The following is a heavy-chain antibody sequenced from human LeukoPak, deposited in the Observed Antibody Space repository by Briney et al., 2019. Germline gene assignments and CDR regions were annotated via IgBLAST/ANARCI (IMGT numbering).Heavy chain of an antibody. Sequence: SETLSLTCTVSGGSISSSSYYWGWIRQPPGKGLEWIGSIYYSGSTYYNPSLKSRVTISVDTSKNQFSLKLSSVTAADTAVYYCARRDGSGYYNYWGQGTLVTVSS. CDR2: IYYSGST. D-gene: IGHD3-22*01. CDR3: ARRDGSGYYNY. CDR1: GGSISSSSYY. J-gene: IGHJ4*02. V-gene: IGHV4-39*01.